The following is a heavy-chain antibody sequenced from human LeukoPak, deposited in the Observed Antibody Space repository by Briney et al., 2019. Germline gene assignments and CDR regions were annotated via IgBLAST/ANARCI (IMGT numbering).Heavy chain of an antibody. CDR1: AFTFNNYW. Sequence: PWGSLRLSCAASAFTFNNYWMSWVRQAPGKGLEWVANIKQDGSEKYYVDSVKGRFTISRDNAKNSLYVQMNSLRAEDTAVYYCARGGSYFDYWGQGTQVTVSP. J-gene: IGHJ4*02. CDR3: ARGGSYFDY. CDR2: IKQDGSEK. D-gene: IGHD2-15*01. V-gene: IGHV3-7*01.